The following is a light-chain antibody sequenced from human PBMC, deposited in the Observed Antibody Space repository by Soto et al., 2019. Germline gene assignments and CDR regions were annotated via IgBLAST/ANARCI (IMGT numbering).Light chain of an antibody. J-gene: IGKJ2*01. CDR3: QHIYTSPHT. CDR2: SIS. Sequence: IQVTQSPPILSASVGDRVTITCRTSQGVMNSFAWYQQKSGKAPRLLIYSISSLKSGVPSRFSGSGSGAESTLTISRLQPEYCATYCCQHIYTSPHTFGLGTQLQI. V-gene: IGKV1-9*01. CDR1: QGVMNS.